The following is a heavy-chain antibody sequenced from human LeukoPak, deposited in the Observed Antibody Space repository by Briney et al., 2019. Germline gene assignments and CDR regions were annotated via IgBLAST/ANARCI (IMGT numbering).Heavy chain of an antibody. D-gene: IGHD3-10*01. CDR2: ISAYNGNT. V-gene: IGHV1-18*01. J-gene: IGHJ6*03. Sequence: ASVKVSCKASGYTFTSYGISWVRQAPGQGLEWMGWISAYNGNTNYAQKLQGRVTITTDESTSTAYMELSSLRSEDTAVYYCARGAITMVRAWRLDYYYYYMDVWGKGTTVTVSS. CDR3: ARGAITMVRAWRLDYYYYYMDV. CDR1: GYTFTSYG.